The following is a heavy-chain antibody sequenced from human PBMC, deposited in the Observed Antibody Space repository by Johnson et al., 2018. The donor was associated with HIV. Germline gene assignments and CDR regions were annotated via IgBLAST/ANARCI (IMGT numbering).Heavy chain of an antibody. CDR2: ISGSGDTT. Sequence: VQLVESGGGLVQPGRSLRLSCTASGFIFGDYAMNWVRQAPGKGLEWVSGISGSGDTTDYADSVKGRFTVSRDNSKNTLYLQMNSLRAEDTALYYCARDFVAVGECTAFDTWGQGTMVTVSS. CDR1: GFIFGDYA. CDR3: ARDFVAVGECTAFDT. D-gene: IGHD3-10*01. V-gene: IGHV3-23*04. J-gene: IGHJ3*02.